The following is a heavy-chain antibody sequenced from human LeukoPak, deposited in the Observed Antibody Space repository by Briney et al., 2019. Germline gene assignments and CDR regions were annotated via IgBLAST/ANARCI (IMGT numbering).Heavy chain of an antibody. D-gene: IGHD1-14*01. CDR1: GSTFTSYD. CDR3: ARWGTSYRYFDY. CDR2: MNPNSGNT. J-gene: IGHJ4*02. Sequence: ASVKVSCKASGSTFTSYDINWVRQATGQGLEWMGWMNPNSGNTGYAQKFQGRVTITADKSTSTAYMELSSLRSEDTAVYYCARWGTSYRYFDYWGQGTLVTVSS. V-gene: IGHV1-8*01.